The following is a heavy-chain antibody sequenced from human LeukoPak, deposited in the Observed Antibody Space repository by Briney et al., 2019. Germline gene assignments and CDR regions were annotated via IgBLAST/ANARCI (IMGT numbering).Heavy chain of an antibody. V-gene: IGHV3-21*04. CDR2: ISSSSSYI. CDR3: AKGGKWDVTPFDY. Sequence: GGSLRLSCAASGFTFSSYSMNWVRQAPGKGLEWVSSISSSSSYIYYADSVKGRFTISRDNARNSLYLQMNSLRAEDTAVYYCAKGGKWDVTPFDYWGQGTLVTVSS. J-gene: IGHJ4*02. D-gene: IGHD1-26*01. CDR1: GFTFSSYS.